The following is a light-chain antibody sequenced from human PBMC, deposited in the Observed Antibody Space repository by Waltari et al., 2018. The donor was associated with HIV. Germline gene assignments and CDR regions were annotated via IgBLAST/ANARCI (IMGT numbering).Light chain of an antibody. Sequence: DIGMTQSPDSLALSLGERATSNCKPGRSVLYSYNNKNYLAWYQQKPGQPPKLLIYWASTRGSGVPDRFSGSGSGTDFTLTISSLQAEDVAVYYCQQYFTTPNTFGQGTKLEIK. CDR2: WAS. CDR1: RSVLYSYNNKNY. V-gene: IGKV4-1*01. J-gene: IGKJ2*01. CDR3: QQYFTTPNT.